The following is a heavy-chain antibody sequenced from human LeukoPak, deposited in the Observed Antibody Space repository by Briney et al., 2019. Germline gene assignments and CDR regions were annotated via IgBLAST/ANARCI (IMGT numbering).Heavy chain of an antibody. CDR3: ARHRAYSSSSPFDY. CDR2: IHTSGST. D-gene: IGHD6-6*01. Sequence: TSETLSLTCTVSGGSISSYYWSWIRQPAGKGLEWIGRIHTSGSTNYNPSLKSRVTMSLDTSKNQFSLKLTSVTAADTAVYYCARHRAYSSSSPFDYWGQGTLVTVSS. CDR1: GGSISSYY. J-gene: IGHJ4*02. V-gene: IGHV4-4*07.